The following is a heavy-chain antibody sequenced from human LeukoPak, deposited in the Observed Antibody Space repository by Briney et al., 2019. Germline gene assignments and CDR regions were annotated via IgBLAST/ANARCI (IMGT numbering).Heavy chain of an antibody. D-gene: IGHD7-27*01. CDR2: IKQDGSEK. J-gene: IGHJ4*02. Sequence: PGWSLRLSCAASGFTFISYWMSWVRQAPGKGLEWVANIKQDGSEKYYVDSVKGRFTISRDNAKNSLYLQMNSLRAEDTAVYYCARDSTGDRYFDYWGQGTLVTVSS. CDR3: ARDSTGDRYFDY. V-gene: IGHV3-7*01. CDR1: GFTFISYW.